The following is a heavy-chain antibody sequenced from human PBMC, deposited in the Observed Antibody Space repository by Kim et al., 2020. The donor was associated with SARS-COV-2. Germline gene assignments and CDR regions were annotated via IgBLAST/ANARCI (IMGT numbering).Heavy chain of an antibody. Sequence: SETLSLTCTVSGVSISDSGYYWSRIRQYPEKGLEWVGYISYSESTYYNPSLKSRVTISADTSKNQFSLNLTSVTDADTAVYYCARSPHFDFWVNYWGQGTAVTVSS. CDR3: ARSPHFDFWVNY. D-gene: IGHD3-3*01. CDR1: GVSISDSGYY. CDR2: ISYSEST. V-gene: IGHV4-31*03. J-gene: IGHJ4*02.